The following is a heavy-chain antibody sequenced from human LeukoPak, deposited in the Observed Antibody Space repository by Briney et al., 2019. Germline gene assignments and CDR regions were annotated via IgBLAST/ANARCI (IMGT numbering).Heavy chain of an antibody. D-gene: IGHD3-22*01. CDR1: GFIFSSYS. CDR2: ISSGSSTI. CDR3: ARDDRYDSSGHYPY. Sequence: GGSLRLSCAASGFIFSSYSMNWVRQAPGKGLEWVSYISSGSSTIYYADSVKGRFTISRDNAKNSLYLQMNSLRAEDTAVYYCARDDRYDSSGHYPYWGQGTLVTVSS. V-gene: IGHV3-48*01. J-gene: IGHJ4*02.